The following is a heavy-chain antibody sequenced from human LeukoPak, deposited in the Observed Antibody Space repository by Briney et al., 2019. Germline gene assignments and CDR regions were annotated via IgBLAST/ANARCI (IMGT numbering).Heavy chain of an antibody. D-gene: IGHD3-10*01. CDR1: GGSISSYY. V-gene: IGHV4-4*07. CDR2: IYTSGST. Sequence: PSETLSLTCTVSGGSISSYYWSWIRQPAGKGLEWIGRIYTSGSTNYNPSLKSRVTMSVDTSKNQFSLKLSSVTAADTAVYYCARGRYYGSGSYYIRESNWFDPWGQGTLVTVSS. J-gene: IGHJ5*02. CDR3: ARGRYYGSGSYYIRESNWFDP.